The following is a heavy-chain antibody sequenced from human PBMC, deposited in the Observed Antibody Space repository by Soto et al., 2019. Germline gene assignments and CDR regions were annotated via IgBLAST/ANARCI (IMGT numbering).Heavy chain of an antibody. CDR3: AKAVAGYWYFDL. Sequence: EVQVLESGGGLVQPGGSLRLSCAASGFTFSSYAMSWVRQAPGMGLEWVSAVSGSGGTTYYADSVKGRFTISRDNSKNTLYLQMNVLRAEDTALYYCAKAVAGYWYFDLWGRGTLVTVSS. CDR2: VSGSGGTT. J-gene: IGHJ2*01. D-gene: IGHD6-19*01. V-gene: IGHV3-23*01. CDR1: GFTFSSYA.